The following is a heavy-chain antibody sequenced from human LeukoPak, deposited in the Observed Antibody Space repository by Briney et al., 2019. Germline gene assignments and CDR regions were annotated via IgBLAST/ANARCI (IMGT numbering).Heavy chain of an antibody. Sequence: SETLSLTCTVSRGSISSSSYYWGWIRQPPGKGLEWIGSNYYSGSTYYNTSLKSRVTISVDTSKNQSSLKLSSVTAADTAVYYCARRYSGYDVDSGYFDYWGQGTLVTVSS. CDR1: RGSISSSSYY. J-gene: IGHJ4*02. CDR3: ARRYSGYDVDSGYFDY. CDR2: NYYSGST. D-gene: IGHD5-12*01. V-gene: IGHV4-39*01.